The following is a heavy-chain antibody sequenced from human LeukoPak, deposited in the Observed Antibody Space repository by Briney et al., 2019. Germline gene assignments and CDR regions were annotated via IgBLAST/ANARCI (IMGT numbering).Heavy chain of an antibody. D-gene: IGHD1-26*01. CDR1: GFTVSSNY. J-gene: IGHJ3*02. Sequence: GGSLRLSCAASGFTVSSNYMSWVRQAPGKGLEWVANIKQDGSEKYYVDSVKGRFTISRDNAKNSLYLQMNSLRAEDTAVYYCVREEYSGRRGAFDIWGQGTMVTVSS. V-gene: IGHV3-7*01. CDR3: VREEYSGRRGAFDI. CDR2: IKQDGSEK.